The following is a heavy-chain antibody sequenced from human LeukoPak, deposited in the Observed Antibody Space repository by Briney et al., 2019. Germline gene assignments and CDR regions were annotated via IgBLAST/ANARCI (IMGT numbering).Heavy chain of an antibody. V-gene: IGHV1-69*06. D-gene: IGHD3-10*01. CDR2: IIPIFGTA. Sequence: SVKVSCKASGGTFSSYAISWVRQAPGQGLEWMGGIIPIFGTANYAQKFQGRVTITADKSTSTAYMELSSLRSEDTAVYYCASTPITMVRGVIRTDYWGQGTLVTVSS. J-gene: IGHJ4*02. CDR1: GGTFSSYA. CDR3: ASTPITMVRGVIRTDY.